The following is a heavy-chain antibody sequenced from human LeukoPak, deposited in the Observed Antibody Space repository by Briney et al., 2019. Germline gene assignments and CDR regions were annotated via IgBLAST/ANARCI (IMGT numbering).Heavy chain of an antibody. D-gene: IGHD3-22*01. J-gene: IGHJ4*02. CDR2: IIPIFGTA. CDR3: AAFYDSSGLRIDY. CDR1: GGTFSSYA. V-gene: IGHV1-69*06. Sequence: ASVKVSCKASGGTFSSYAISWVRQAPGQGLEWMGGIIPIFGTANYAQKSQGRVTITADKSTSTAYMELSSLRSEDTAVYYCAAFYDSSGLRIDYWGQGTLVTVSS.